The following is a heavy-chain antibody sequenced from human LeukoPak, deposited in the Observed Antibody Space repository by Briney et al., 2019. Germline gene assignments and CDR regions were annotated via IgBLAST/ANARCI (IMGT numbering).Heavy chain of an antibody. V-gene: IGHV4-59*08. CDR1: GGSISSYY. CDR2: IYYSGST. D-gene: IGHD3-9*01. Sequence: SETLSLTCTVSGGSISSYYWSWIRQPPGKGLEGIGYIYYSGSTNYNPSLKSRVTISVDTSKNQFSLKLSSVTAADTAVYYCARTYYDILTGYIPYYFDYWGQGTLVTVSS. CDR3: ARTYYDILTGYIPYYFDY. J-gene: IGHJ4*02.